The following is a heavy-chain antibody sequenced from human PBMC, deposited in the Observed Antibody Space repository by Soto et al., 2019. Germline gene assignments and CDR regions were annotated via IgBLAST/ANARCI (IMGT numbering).Heavy chain of an antibody. J-gene: IGHJ6*02. CDR1: GFAFNSYA. Sequence: GGSLRLSCAASGFAFNSYAMTWVRQAPGKGLEWISAISGRGDSTYYADAVKGRFTISRDNSKNTLYLQMNSLRFDDTAIYYCAKALDGIGDYFYAMGVWGQGTTVTVSS. CDR2: ISGRGDST. D-gene: IGHD1-1*01. V-gene: IGHV3-23*01. CDR3: AKALDGIGDYFYAMGV.